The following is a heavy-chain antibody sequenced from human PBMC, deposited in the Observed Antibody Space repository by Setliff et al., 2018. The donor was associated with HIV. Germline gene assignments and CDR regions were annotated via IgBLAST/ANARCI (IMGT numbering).Heavy chain of an antibody. CDR3: ARCYYDSSGPTDAFDI. J-gene: IGHJ3*02. CDR2: IIPIFGTA. D-gene: IGHD3-22*01. CDR1: GYTFTGNY. Sequence: GASVKVSCKASGYTFTGNYIHWVRQAPGQGLEWMGGIIPIFGTANYAQKFQGRVTITTDESTSTAYMELSSLGSEDTAVYYCARCYYDSSGPTDAFDIWGQGTVVTVSS. V-gene: IGHV1-69*05.